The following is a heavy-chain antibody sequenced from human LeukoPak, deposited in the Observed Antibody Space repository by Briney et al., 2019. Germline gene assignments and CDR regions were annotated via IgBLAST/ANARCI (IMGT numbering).Heavy chain of an antibody. V-gene: IGHV4-4*07. Sequence: SETLSLTCTVSGGSISSYYWSWIRQPAGKGLEWIGRIYTSGSTHYNPSLKSRVTMSVDTSKNQFSLKLSSVTAADTAGYYCARDSGATNWFDPWGQGTLVTVSS. CDR1: GGSISSYY. J-gene: IGHJ5*02. D-gene: IGHD1-26*01. CDR3: ARDSGATNWFDP. CDR2: IYTSGST.